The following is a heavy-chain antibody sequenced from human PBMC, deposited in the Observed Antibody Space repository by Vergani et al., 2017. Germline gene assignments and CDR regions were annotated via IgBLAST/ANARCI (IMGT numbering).Heavy chain of an antibody. CDR2: INHSGST. J-gene: IGHJ6*03. V-gene: IGHV4-34*01. CDR1: GGSFSGYY. Sequence: QVQLQQWGAGLLKPSETLSLTCAVYGGSFSGYYWSWIRQHPGKGLEWIGEINHSGSTNYNPSLKSRCTISVDTSKNQFSLKLSSLTAADTAVYYCARGIVVVPAAMYTHYYYYYYYMDVWGKGTTVTVSS. CDR3: ARGIVVVPAAMYTHYYYYYYYMDV. D-gene: IGHD2-2*01.